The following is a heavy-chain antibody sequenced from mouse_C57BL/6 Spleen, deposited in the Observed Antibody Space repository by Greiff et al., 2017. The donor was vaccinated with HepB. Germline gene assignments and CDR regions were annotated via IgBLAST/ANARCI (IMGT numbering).Heavy chain of an antibody. V-gene: IGHV5-17*01. CDR2: ISSGSSTI. J-gene: IGHJ4*01. CDR1: GFTFSDYG. Sequence: EVMLVESGGGLVKPGGSLKLSCAASGFTFSDYGIHWVRQAPEKGLEWVAYISSGSSTIYYADTVKGRFTISRDNAKNTLFLQMTSLRSEDTAMYYCARKHYAMDYWGQGTSVTVSS. CDR3: ARKHYAMDY.